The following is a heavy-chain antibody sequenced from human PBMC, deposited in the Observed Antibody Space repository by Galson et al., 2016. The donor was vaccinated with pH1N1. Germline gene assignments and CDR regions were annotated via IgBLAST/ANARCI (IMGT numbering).Heavy chain of an antibody. D-gene: IGHD3-22*01. Sequence: SVKVSCKASGYKFSTYGINWVRKAPGQGPEWMGRISGYNGNTIYAQKFQARISMTIDKSTSTVYMDLRSLRFDDTAVYYCAKGTLPGYYDYWGQGTLVTVSS. J-gene: IGHJ4*02. V-gene: IGHV1-18*01. CDR3: AKGTLPGYYDY. CDR2: ISGYNGNT. CDR1: GYKFSTYG.